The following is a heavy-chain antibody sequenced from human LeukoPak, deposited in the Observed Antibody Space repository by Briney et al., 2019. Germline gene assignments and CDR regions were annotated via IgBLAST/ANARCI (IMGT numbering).Heavy chain of an antibody. CDR2: IYYSGST. J-gene: IGHJ5*02. D-gene: IGHD3-3*01. V-gene: IGHV4-59*01. CDR1: GGSIRSYY. Sequence: SEALSLTCTVYGGSIRSYYWSWIRQPPGKGLEWIGYIYYSGSTNYNPSLKSRVAISVDTSKNQFSLKLSSVTAADTAVYYCARGYYDFWSGYGYNWFDPWGQGTLVTVSS. CDR3: ARGYYDFWSGYGYNWFDP.